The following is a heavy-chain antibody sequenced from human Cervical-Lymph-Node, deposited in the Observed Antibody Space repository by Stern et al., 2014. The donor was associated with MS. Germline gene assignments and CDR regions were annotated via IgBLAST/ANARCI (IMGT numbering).Heavy chain of an antibody. CDR2: INPSDGST. J-gene: IGHJ3*02. CDR1: GYSFTHYY. Sequence: VQLLESGAEVKKPGASVKVSCKASGYSFTHYYMHWVRQAPGQGLEWMGIINPSDGSTSFAQRFQDRVTMTRDTSTSTAYMELSSLRSEDTAVYYCVISWEKGETYAFDIWGQGTMVTVSS. D-gene: IGHD1-26*01. CDR3: VISWEKGETYAFDI. V-gene: IGHV1-46*03.